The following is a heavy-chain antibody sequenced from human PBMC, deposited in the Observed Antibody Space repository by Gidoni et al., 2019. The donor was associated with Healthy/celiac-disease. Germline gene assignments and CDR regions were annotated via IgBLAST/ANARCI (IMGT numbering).Heavy chain of an antibody. CDR3: AKYCSGGSCLFDY. Sequence: QVQLVESGGGVVQPGGSLRLSCAASGFTFSSYGMHWVRQAPGKGLGWVAFIRYDGSNKYYADSVKGRFTISRDNSKNTLYLQMNSLRAEDTAVYYCAKYCSGGSCLFDYWGQGTLVTVSS. J-gene: IGHJ4*02. D-gene: IGHD2-15*01. V-gene: IGHV3-30*02. CDR1: GFTFSSYG. CDR2: IRYDGSNK.